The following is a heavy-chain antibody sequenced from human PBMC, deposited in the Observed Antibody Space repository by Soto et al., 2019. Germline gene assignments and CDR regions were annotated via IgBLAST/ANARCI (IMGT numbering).Heavy chain of an antibody. D-gene: IGHD2-2*01. V-gene: IGHV1-18*01. J-gene: IGHJ6*02. CDR2: INTYKGNT. Sequence: ASLKVSCKASGSTFTSYVLNWVRQPPGQRFEWMGWINTYKGNTNYAQKLQGRVTMTTDTSTSTAYMELRSLRSDDTAVYYCARDECSSISCYSVRYYYYYGMDVWGQGTTVTVSS. CDR1: GSTFTSYV. CDR3: ARDECSSISCYSVRYYYYYGMDV.